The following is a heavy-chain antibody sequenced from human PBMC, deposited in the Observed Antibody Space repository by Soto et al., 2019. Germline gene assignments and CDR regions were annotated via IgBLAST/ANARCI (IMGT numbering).Heavy chain of an antibody. CDR2: ISYDGNTQ. CDR3: AKVSRPSRISTPDFDY. V-gene: IGHV3-30-3*01. CDR1: GFTLSSYS. J-gene: IGHJ4*02. Sequence: GGSPRLSCAASGFTLSSYSIHWVRQAPGKGLDWVAVISYDGNTQFYGDSVKGRFIVSRDNSRNTLYLQLNNLQAEDTAVYYCAKVSRPSRISTPDFDYCGQGTLVTVSS.